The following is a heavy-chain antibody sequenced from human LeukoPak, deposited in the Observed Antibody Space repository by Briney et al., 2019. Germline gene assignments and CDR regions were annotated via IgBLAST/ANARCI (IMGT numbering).Heavy chain of an antibody. CDR3: VRDPSGSGFAFDS. D-gene: IGHD1-1*01. V-gene: IGHV3-33*01. J-gene: IGHJ4*02. Sequence: GGSLRLSCAASGFIFSNDAMHWVRQAPGKGLEWVAFIWFDGSNKHYADSVKGRFTISRDNSEDTLYLQMNSLRAEDTAVYYCVRDPSGSGFAFDSWGQGALVAVSS. CDR1: GFIFSNDA. CDR2: IWFDGSNK.